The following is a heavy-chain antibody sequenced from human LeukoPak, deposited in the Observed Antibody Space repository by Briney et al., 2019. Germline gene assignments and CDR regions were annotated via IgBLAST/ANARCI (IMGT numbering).Heavy chain of an antibody. CDR1: GGSISSYY. CDR2: IYTSGST. D-gene: IGHD6-6*01. CDR3: ARVRSAARPNGDYFHY. V-gene: IGHV4-4*07. Sequence: KPSETLSLTCTVSGGSISSYYWSWIRQPAGKGLEWIGRIYTSGSTNYNPSLKSRVTMSVDTSKNQFSLKLSSVTAADTAVYYCARVRSAARPNGDYFHYWGQGTLVTVSS. J-gene: IGHJ4*02.